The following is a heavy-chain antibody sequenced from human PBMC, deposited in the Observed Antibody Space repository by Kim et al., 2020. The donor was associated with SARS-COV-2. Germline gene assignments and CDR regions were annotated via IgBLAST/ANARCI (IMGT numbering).Heavy chain of an antibody. V-gene: IGHV3-33*06. Sequence: GGSLRLSCAASGFTFSSYGMHWVRQAPGKGLEWVAVIWYDGSNKYYADSVKGRFTISRDNSKNTLYLQMNSLRAEDTAVYYCAKDRWGPITGTTGSYFDYWGQGTLVTVSS. CDR3: AKDRWGPITGTTGSYFDY. CDR1: GFTFSSYG. CDR2: IWYDGSNK. D-gene: IGHD1-7*01. J-gene: IGHJ4*02.